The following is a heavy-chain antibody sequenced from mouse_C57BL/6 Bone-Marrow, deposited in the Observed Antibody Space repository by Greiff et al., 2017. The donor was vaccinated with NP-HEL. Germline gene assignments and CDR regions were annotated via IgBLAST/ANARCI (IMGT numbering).Heavy chain of an antibody. V-gene: IGHV5-16*01. J-gene: IGHJ2*01. Sequence: EVQLMESEGGLVQPGSSMKLSCTASGFTFSDYYMAWVRQVPEKGLEWVANINYDGSSTYYLDSLKSRFIISRDNAKNILYLQMSSLKSEDTATYYCAREFDYWGQGTTLTVSS. CDR3: AREFDY. CDR2: INYDGSST. CDR1: GFTFSDYY.